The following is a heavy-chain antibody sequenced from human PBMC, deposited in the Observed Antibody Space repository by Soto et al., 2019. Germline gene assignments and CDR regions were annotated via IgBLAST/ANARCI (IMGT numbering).Heavy chain of an antibody. V-gene: IGHV4-30-4*02. D-gene: IGHD3-10*01. J-gene: IGHJ6*02. CDR2: IYFSGRK. CDR1: GASISSADYY. CDR3: FGELINGDSNYQGPDV. Sequence: SETLSLTGTVSGASISSADYYWSWIRQPPGKGLEWIGYIYFSGRKFYNPSLESRLNMSVDTSKNEFSLKLTSVTAADTAVYYCFGELINGDSNYQGPDVWGPGTTVTVSS.